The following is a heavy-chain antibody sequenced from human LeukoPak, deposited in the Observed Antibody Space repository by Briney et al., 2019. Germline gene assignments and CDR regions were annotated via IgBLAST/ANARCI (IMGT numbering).Heavy chain of an antibody. D-gene: IGHD3-10*01. J-gene: IGHJ4*02. CDR1: GYTFTGYY. Sequence: ASVKVSCKASGYTFTGYYMHWVRQAPGQGFEWMGWINPNSGGTNYAQKFQGWVTTTRDTSISTAYMELSRLRSDDTAVYYCARDGYYGSGSYDHWGQGTLVTVSS. V-gene: IGHV1-2*04. CDR2: INPNSGGT. CDR3: ARDGYYGSGSYDH.